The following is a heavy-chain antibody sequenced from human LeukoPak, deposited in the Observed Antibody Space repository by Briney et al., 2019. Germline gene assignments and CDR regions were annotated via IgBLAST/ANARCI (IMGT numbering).Heavy chain of an antibody. J-gene: IGHJ4*02. Sequence: PGGSLRLSCAASGFTFSSYAMSWVRQAPGKGLEWVSAISGSGGSTYYADSVKGRFTISRDNSKNMLFLRMNSLRVEDTAVYFCVSLARDYWGQGTLVSVSS. CDR3: VSLARDY. V-gene: IGHV3-23*01. CDR2: ISGSGGST. D-gene: IGHD3-3*02. CDR1: GFTFSSYA.